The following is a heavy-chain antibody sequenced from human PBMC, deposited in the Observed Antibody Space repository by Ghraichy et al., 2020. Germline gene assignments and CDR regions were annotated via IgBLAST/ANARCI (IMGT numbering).Heavy chain of an antibody. CDR1: GYSISSGYY. V-gene: IGHV4-38-2*01. CDR3: ARVAYDFWSGYYTSNVFDY. D-gene: IGHD3-3*01. CDR2: IYHSGST. Sequence: SETLSLTCAVSGYSISSGYYWGWIRQPPGKGLEWIGSIYHSGSTYYNPSLKSRVTISVDTSKNQFSLKLSSVTAADTAVYYCARVAYDFWSGYYTSNVFDYWGQGTLVTVSS. J-gene: IGHJ4*02.